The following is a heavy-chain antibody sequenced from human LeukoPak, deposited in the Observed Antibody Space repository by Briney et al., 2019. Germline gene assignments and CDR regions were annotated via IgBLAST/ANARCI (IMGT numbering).Heavy chain of an antibody. CDR3: AKRGVVIRGILVIGYHQEAYHYDF. V-gene: IGHV3-23*01. D-gene: IGHD3-10*01. J-gene: IGHJ4*02. CDR1: GISLSNYG. Sequence: GGSLRLSCVVSGISLSNYGMTWVRQAPGKGLEWVSYISERGGSTTYADSVKGRFTISRDTSLNTLYLQVNNLRAEDTAVYFCAKRGVVIRGILVIGYHQEAYHYDFWGQGVLVTVSS. CDR2: ISERGGST.